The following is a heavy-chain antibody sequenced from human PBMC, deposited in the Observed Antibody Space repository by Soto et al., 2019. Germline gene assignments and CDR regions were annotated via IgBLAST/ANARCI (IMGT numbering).Heavy chain of an antibody. CDR1: GGSMSSGAYY. Sequence: PSETLSLTCSVSGGSMSSGAYYWNWIRHYPGKALEWIAYIYHSGDTHYNPSLRSRITISVATSKNQFSLKLASVTDADTAVYYCASSYSGYLDNWGQGILVTVSS. CDR2: IYHSGDT. V-gene: IGHV4-31*03. J-gene: IGHJ4*02. D-gene: IGHD3-22*01. CDR3: ASSYSGYLDN.